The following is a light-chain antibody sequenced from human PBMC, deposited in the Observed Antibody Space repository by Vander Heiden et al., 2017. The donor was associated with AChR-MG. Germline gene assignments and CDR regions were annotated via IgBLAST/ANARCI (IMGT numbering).Light chain of an antibody. J-gene: IGLJ2*01. CDR1: RSNVWAAYD. CDR3: QSYDSSLSAVV. CDR2: ANT. Sequence: QSVLTPPPSVSGAPGQRVTLSRTRSRSNVWAAYDVHWYQQLPGTAPKLLIFANTNRPSGVPDRFSGSKSGTSASLAITGLQPDDEADYYCQSYDSSLSAVVFGGGTRLTVL. V-gene: IGLV1-40*01.